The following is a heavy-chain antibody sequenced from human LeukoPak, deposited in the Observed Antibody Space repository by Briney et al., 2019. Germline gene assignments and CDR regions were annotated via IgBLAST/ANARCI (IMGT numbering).Heavy chain of an antibody. CDR2: TYYRSKWYN. V-gene: IGHV6-1*01. CDR3: ARDHGSGWYSYLDD. Sequence: SQTLSLTCVISGDSVSSNSAAWNWIRQSPSRGLQWLGRTYYRSKWYNDYAVSVRSRITINPDTSKNQFSLQLNSVTPEDTAVYYCARDHGSGWYSYLDDWGQGTLVTVSS. CDR1: GDSVSSNSAA. D-gene: IGHD6-19*01. J-gene: IGHJ4*02.